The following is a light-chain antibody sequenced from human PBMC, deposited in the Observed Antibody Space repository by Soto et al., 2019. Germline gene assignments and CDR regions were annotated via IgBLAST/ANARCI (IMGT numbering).Light chain of an antibody. V-gene: IGLV1-51*02. J-gene: IGLJ2*01. CDR1: SSNIGKNY. CDR2: ENN. CDR3: GTWDSSLSAVV. Sequence: QSVLTQPPSVSAAPGQKVTISGSGRSSNIGKNYVSWYQQLPGTAPKLLIYENNKRPSGIPDRFSGSKSGTSATLGITGLQTGDEADYYCGTWDSSLSAVVFGGGTKVTVL.